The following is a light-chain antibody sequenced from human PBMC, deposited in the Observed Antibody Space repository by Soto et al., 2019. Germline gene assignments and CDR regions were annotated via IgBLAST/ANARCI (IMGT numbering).Light chain of an antibody. CDR1: QNVGSN. CDR2: STS. J-gene: IGKJ1*01. CDR3: QQYNNWPRT. V-gene: IGKV3-15*01. Sequence: ETVMTQSPATLSVSPGERATLSCRASQNVGSNLAWYQQKPGQAPRLLIYSTSTRATGIPARFSGSGSGTEFTLTISGLQTEDFAAYYCQQYNNWPRTFGQGTQVDIK.